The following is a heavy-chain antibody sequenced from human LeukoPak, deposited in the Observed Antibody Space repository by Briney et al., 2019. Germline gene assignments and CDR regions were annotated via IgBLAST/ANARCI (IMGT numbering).Heavy chain of an antibody. CDR2: IYHSGST. J-gene: IGHJ6*04. D-gene: IGHD2-2*01. Sequence: PSETLSLTCAVSGGSISSGGYSWSWIRQPPGKGLEWIGYIYHSGSTYYNPSLKSRVTISVDRSKNQFSLKLSSVTAADTAVYYCASSSTGYCSSTSCYYYNYGMDVWGKGTTVTVSS. V-gene: IGHV4-30-2*01. CDR3: ASSSTGYCSSTSCYYYNYGMDV. CDR1: GGSISSGGYS.